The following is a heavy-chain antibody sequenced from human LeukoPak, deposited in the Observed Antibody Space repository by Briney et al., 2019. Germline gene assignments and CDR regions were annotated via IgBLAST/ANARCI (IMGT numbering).Heavy chain of an antibody. CDR1: GFSLTTTGVG. CDR2: IYWDDDK. J-gene: IGHJ5*02. Sequence: SGPTLVNPTQTLTLTCTFSGFSLTTTGVGVGWIRQPPGKALEWLAVIYWDDDKSYSPSLKSRLTITKDASKNQVVLTMTNVDPVDTATYYCAHRKIAIGSPLNWFDPWGQGILVTVSS. D-gene: IGHD1-26*01. V-gene: IGHV2-5*02. CDR3: AHRKIAIGSPLNWFDP.